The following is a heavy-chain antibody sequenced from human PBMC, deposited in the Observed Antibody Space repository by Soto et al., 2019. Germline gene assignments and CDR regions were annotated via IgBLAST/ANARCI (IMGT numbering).Heavy chain of an antibody. CDR1: GFTFSSYG. D-gene: IGHD2-8*02. CDR3: ATVRGGPPLVGAFDY. J-gene: IGHJ4*02. Sequence: QVQLVESGGGVVQPGRSLRLSCAASGFTFSSYGMHWVRQAPGKGLEWVAVISYDGSNKYYADSVKGRFTISRDNSKTSRYLQRDGLRAEGTAVYYCATVRGGPPLVGAFDYWGQGTLVTVSS. CDR2: ISYDGSNK. V-gene: IGHV3-30*03.